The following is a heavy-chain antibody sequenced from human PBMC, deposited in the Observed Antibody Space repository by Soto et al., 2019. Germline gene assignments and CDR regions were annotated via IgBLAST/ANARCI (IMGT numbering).Heavy chain of an antibody. CDR3: AHRGGAAVGLYYFDY. Sequence: SGPTLVNPTQTLTLTCTFSGFSLSTTGVGVGWIRQPPGKALEWVALIYWHDDKRYSSSLRSRLTLTKDTSKNQVVLTMTNVDPVDTATYYCAHRGGAAVGLYYFDYWGPGTLVTVSS. D-gene: IGHD6-13*01. J-gene: IGHJ4*02. CDR1: GFSLSTTGVG. CDR2: IYWHDDK. V-gene: IGHV2-5*01.